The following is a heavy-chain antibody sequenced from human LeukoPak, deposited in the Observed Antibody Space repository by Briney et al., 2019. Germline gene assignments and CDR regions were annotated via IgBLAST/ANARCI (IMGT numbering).Heavy chain of an antibody. V-gene: IGHV3-43D*03. CDR1: GFPFDDYG. J-gene: IGHJ6*03. D-gene: IGHD5-18*01. Sequence: GGSLRLSCAASGFPFDDYGMVWVRQATGKGLGWVSFFSWHGETTYYSDSVQGRFTISRDNSKNTLYLQMNSLRAEDTAVYYCAKEGYSYGVYYYYYYMDVWGKGTTVTISS. CDR2: FSWHGETT. CDR3: AKEGYSYGVYYYYYYMDV.